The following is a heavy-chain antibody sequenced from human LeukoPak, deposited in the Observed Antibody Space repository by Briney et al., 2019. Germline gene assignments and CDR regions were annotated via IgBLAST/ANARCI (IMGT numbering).Heavy chain of an antibody. CDR2: ISSSSSTI. Sequence: PGGSLRLSCAASGYTFNKYSMNWVHQAPGKGLEWVSYISSSSSTIYYADSVKGRFTISRDNAKNSLYLQMNSLRAEDTAVYYCVVATRWAYYFDYWGQGILVTVSS. J-gene: IGHJ4*02. V-gene: IGHV3-48*04. CDR3: VVATRWAYYFDY. D-gene: IGHD5-12*01. CDR1: GYTFNKYS.